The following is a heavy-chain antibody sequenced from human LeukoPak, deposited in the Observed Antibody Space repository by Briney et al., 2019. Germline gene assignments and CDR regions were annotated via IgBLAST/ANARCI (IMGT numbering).Heavy chain of an antibody. D-gene: IGHD6-19*01. V-gene: IGHV3-30*02. CDR2: IRYDGSNK. Sequence: GGSLRLSCAASGFTFSSYGMHWVRQAPGKGLEWVAFIRYDGSNKYYADSVKGRFTISRDNSKNTLYLQMNSLRAEDTAVYYCAKAPSRRVLAVADAGVYWGQGTLVTVSS. CDR1: GFTFSSYG. J-gene: IGHJ4*02. CDR3: AKAPSRRVLAVADAGVY.